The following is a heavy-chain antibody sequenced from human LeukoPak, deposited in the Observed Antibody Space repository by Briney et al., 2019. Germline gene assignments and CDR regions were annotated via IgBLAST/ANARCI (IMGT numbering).Heavy chain of an antibody. J-gene: IGHJ4*02. Sequence: SETLSLTCAVSGGSIGSGDYYWSWIRQPPGKGLEWIGYIYYSGSTYYNPSLKSRVTISVDTSKNQFSLKLSSVTAADTAVYYCARERKTIAAAAFDYWGQGTLVTVSS. D-gene: IGHD6-13*01. CDR1: GGSIGSGDYY. CDR2: IYYSGST. CDR3: ARERKTIAAAAFDY. V-gene: IGHV4-30-4*01.